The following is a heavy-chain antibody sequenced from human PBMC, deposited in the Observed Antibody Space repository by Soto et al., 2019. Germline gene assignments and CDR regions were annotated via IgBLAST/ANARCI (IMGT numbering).Heavy chain of an antibody. CDR3: ARHNPLVAADTNRWFDA. J-gene: IGHJ5*01. CDR1: GGSISTSSYS. V-gene: IGHV4-39*01. D-gene: IGHD6-25*01. CDR2: IYYSGNT. Sequence: QLQLQASGPGLVKPAETLSLSCTVSGGSISTSSYSWGWIRRPPGKGLEWIGSIYYSGNTYYNPSLKSRVTMSVDTSESRFSLNLSTVTAADTAVYYCARHNPLVAADTNRWFDAWGPGTLVTVSS.